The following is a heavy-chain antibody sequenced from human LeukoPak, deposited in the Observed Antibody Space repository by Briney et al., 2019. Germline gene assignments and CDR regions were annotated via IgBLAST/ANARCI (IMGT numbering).Heavy chain of an antibody. V-gene: IGHV3-48*01. CDR2: ISSSSSTI. Sequence: GGSLRLSCAATGFTFSSYSMNWVRQAPGKGLEWVSYISSSSSTIYYADSVKGRFTISRDNAKNSLYLQMNSLRAEDTAVYYCARDHYDSSHWGQGTLVTVSS. CDR1: GFTFSSYS. D-gene: IGHD3-22*01. J-gene: IGHJ4*02. CDR3: ARDHYDSSH.